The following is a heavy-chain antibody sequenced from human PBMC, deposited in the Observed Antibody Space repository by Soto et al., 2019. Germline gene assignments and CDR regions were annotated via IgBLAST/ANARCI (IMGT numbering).Heavy chain of an antibody. CDR3: ASSIGYSYGYCFDY. CDR2: IYYSGST. V-gene: IGHV4-59*01. Sequence: SETLSLTCTVSGGSISSYYWSWIRQPPGKGLEWIGYIYYSGSTNYNPSLKSRVTISVDTSKNQFSLKLSSVTAADTAVYYCASSIGYSYGYCFDYWGQGTLVTVS. J-gene: IGHJ4*02. CDR1: GGSISSYY. D-gene: IGHD5-18*01.